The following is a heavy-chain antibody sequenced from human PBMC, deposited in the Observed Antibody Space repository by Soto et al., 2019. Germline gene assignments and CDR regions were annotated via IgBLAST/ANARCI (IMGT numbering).Heavy chain of an antibody. CDR1: GGSISSSSYY. V-gene: IGHV4-39*02. D-gene: IGHD3-22*01. Sequence: QLQLQESGPGLVKPSETLSLTCTVSGGSISSSSYYWGWIRQPPGKGLEWIGSIYYTGTTYYTPYLKSRVTISVDTSKNHFSLRLSSVTAADTAVYYCASPRAMIHAFDIWGQGTMVTVSS. J-gene: IGHJ3*02. CDR2: IYYTGTT. CDR3: ASPRAMIHAFDI.